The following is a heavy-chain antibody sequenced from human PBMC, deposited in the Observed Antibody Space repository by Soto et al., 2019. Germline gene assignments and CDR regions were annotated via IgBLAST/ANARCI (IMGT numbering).Heavy chain of an antibody. J-gene: IGHJ4*02. D-gene: IGHD3-10*01. CDR3: ARSYIALIRGIPDS. Sequence: ASVKVACNASGYSFTSYYLHWVRQAPGQGLEWMGVINPSGGSTSYARNFQGRVTMTRDTSTSTVYLELSSLTSEDTAVYYCARSYIALIRGIPDSWGQGTLVTVSS. V-gene: IGHV1-46*03. CDR1: GYSFTSYY. CDR2: INPSGGST.